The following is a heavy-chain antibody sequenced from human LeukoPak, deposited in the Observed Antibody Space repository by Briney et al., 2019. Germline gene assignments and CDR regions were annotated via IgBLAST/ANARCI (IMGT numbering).Heavy chain of an antibody. D-gene: IGHD3-10*01. V-gene: IGHV3-48*03. CDR1: GFTFSSYE. CDR2: ISSSGSTI. J-gene: IGHJ6*02. CDR3: VRIGYGMVRGRAHYYYYGMDV. Sequence: SGGSLRLSCAASGFTFSSYEMNWVRQAPGKGLEWVSYISSSGSTIYYADSVKGRFTISRDNAKNSLYLQVNSLRAEDTAVYYCVRIGYGMVRGRAHYYYYGMDVWGQGTTVTVSS.